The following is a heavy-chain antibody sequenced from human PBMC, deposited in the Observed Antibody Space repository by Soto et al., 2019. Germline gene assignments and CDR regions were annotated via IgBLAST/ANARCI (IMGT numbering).Heavy chain of an antibody. CDR1: GFTFSSYA. CDR3: AKADFRWMALFDY. J-gene: IGHJ4*02. Sequence: PGGSLRLSCAASGFTFSSYAMSGVRQAPGKGLEWVSAISGSGGSTYYADSVKGRFTISRDKSKNTLYLQMNSLRAEDTAVYYCAKADFRWMALFDYWGQGTLVTVSS. V-gene: IGHV3-23*01. CDR2: ISGSGGST. D-gene: IGHD5-12*01.